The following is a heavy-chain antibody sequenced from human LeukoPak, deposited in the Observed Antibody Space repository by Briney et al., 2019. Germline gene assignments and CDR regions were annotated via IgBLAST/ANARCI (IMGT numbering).Heavy chain of an antibody. CDR2: IKGDGSHT. CDR3: AKGRYCSSTSCYRSTPHAEYFQH. J-gene: IGHJ1*01. CDR1: GFTFSSYW. Sequence: TGGSLRLSCAASGFTFSSYWMHWVRQAPGKGLVWVSRIKGDGSHTIYADSVKGRFTISRDNAKNTLYLQMNSLRAEDTAVYYCAKGRYCSSTSCYRSTPHAEYFQHWGQGTLVTVSS. D-gene: IGHD2-2*01. V-gene: IGHV3-74*01.